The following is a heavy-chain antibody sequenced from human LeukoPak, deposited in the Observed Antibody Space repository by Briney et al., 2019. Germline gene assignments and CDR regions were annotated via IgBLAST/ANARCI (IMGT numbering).Heavy chain of an antibody. D-gene: IGHD3-3*01. Sequence: SETLSLXCAVYGGSFSGYYWSWIRQPPGKGLEWIGEINHSGSTNYNPSLKSRVTISVDTSKNQFSLKLSSVTAADTAVYYCERDSYDFWSGYYGYWGQGTLVTVSS. CDR3: ERDSYDFWSGYYGY. J-gene: IGHJ4*02. V-gene: IGHV4-34*01. CDR2: INHSGST. CDR1: GGSFSGYY.